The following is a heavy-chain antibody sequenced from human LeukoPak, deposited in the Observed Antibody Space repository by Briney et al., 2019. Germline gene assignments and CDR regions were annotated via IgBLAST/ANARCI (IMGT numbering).Heavy chain of an antibody. J-gene: IGHJ4*02. V-gene: IGHV4-39*07. CDR2: IYYSGRT. CDR1: GGSISSSSYH. D-gene: IGHD3-3*01. CDR3: ARDKSEYYDLWSPFMVFDY. Sequence: SETLSLTCTVAGGSISSSSYHWGWIRQPPGKGLEWIGTIYYSGRTYYNPSLKSRVTMSPDTSKNQFSLQLSSVTAADTAVYFCARDKSEYYDLWSPFMVFDYWGQGILVTVSS.